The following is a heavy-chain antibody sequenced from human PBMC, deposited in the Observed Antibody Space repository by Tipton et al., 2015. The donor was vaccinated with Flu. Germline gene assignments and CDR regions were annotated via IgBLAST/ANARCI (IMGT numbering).Heavy chain of an antibody. CDR2: ISSSSSTI. D-gene: IGHD5-18*01. Sequence: SLRLSCAASGFTFSSYSMNWVRQAPGKGLEWVSYISSSSSTIYYADSVKGRFTISRDNAKNSLYLQMNSLRAEDTAVYYCARGVRVRGYSYGGYYYYMDVWGKGTTVTVSS. J-gene: IGHJ6*03. CDR1: GFTFSSYS. V-gene: IGHV3-48*04. CDR3: ARGVRVRGYSYGGYYYYMDV.